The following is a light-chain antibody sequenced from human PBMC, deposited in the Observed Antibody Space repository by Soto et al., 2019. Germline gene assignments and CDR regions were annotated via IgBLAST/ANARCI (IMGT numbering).Light chain of an antibody. CDR3: QQYGSTPLT. V-gene: IGKV3-20*01. J-gene: IGKJ4*01. CDR1: QSVITY. Sequence: ESVLTQSPGTLSLSPGERATLSCRASQSVITYLAWYQQKPGQAPTLLIYGASSRATGIPDRFSGSGSGTDFTLTISRLEPEDVAVYYCQQYGSTPLTFGGGTKVEIK. CDR2: GAS.